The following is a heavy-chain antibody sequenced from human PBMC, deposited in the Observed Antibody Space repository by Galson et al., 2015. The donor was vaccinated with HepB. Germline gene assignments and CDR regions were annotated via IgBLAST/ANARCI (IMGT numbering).Heavy chain of an antibody. J-gene: IGHJ4*02. Sequence: SLRLSCAASGFTLSGSAIHWVRQASGKGPEWIGRIRSKASNYAAFYVPSLKGRFTISRDDSKNMAYLNMRSLKTDDTAVDYCVRLGDLSGYSSRWGQGTLVTVSS. CDR2: IRSKASNYAA. V-gene: IGHV3-73*01. CDR1: GFTLSGSA. D-gene: IGHD6-19*01. CDR3: VRLGDLSGYSSR.